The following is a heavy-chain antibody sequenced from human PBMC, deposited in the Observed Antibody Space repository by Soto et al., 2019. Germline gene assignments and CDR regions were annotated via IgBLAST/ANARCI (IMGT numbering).Heavy chain of an antibody. Sequence: ASVKVSCKASGYTFTNYAMHWVRQAPGQRLEWMGWINAANGNTKYSQKFQGRVTITRDTSASTAYLELSRLRSEDTAVYFCAREATPIRILVVAHARFVHWGQGTLVTVPS. CDR3: AREATPIRILVVAHARFVH. CDR2: INAANGNT. J-gene: IGHJ4*02. CDR1: GYTFTNYA. V-gene: IGHV1-3*01. D-gene: IGHD2-2*01.